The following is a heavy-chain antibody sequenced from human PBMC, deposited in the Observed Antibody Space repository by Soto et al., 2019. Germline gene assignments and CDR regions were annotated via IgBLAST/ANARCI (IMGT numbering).Heavy chain of an antibody. Sequence: PSETLSLTCAVYGGSFSGYYWSWIRQPPGKGLEWIGNIYYSGSTNYNPSLKSRVTISVDTSKNQFSLKLSSVTAADTAVYYCARHWTRYYYDSSGYLIDYWGQGTLVTVSS. D-gene: IGHD3-22*01. V-gene: IGHV4-34*01. CDR3: ARHWTRYYYDSSGYLIDY. CDR1: GGSFSGYY. CDR2: IYYSGST. J-gene: IGHJ4*02.